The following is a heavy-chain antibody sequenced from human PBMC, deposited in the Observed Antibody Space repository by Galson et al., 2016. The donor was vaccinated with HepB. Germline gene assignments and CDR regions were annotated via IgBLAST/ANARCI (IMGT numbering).Heavy chain of an antibody. CDR2: TYYRSKWFN. CDR1: GDSVSRNSVA. J-gene: IGHJ6*02. CDR3: ERGLLKDGLDV. Sequence: CAISGDSVSRNSVAWNWIRQSPSRGLEWLGRTYYRSKWFNDYAVFVKSRITINADTSKNQFSLQLNSVTPEDTAVYYCERGLLKDGLDVWGQGTTVTVSS. V-gene: IGHV6-1*01.